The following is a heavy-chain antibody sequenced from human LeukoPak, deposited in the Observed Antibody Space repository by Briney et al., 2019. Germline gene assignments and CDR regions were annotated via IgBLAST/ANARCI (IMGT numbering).Heavy chain of an antibody. CDR2: IHPSDSAT. CDR3: TGGYSYGYF. CDR1: GYSFTSYW. Sequence: GESLKLSRKVSGYSFTSYWIGWVSQLPRKCMGWVGIIHPSDSATTSRPSFPGQVTISADKSISTAYLQWSSLKASDTAMYCCTGGYSYGYFWGQGTLVTVSS. J-gene: IGHJ4*02. V-gene: IGHV5-51*01. D-gene: IGHD5-18*01.